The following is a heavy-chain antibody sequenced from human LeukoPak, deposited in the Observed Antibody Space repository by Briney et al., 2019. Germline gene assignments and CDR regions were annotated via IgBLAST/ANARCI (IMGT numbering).Heavy chain of an antibody. Sequence: SETLSLTCAVYGGSSSGYYWSWIRQPPGKGLEWIGEINHSGSTNYNPSLKSRVTISVDTSKNQFSLKLSSVTAADTAVYYCATDSSGYSLLDYWGQGTLVTVSS. CDR3: ATDSSGYSLLDY. D-gene: IGHD3-22*01. V-gene: IGHV4-34*01. CDR1: GGSSSGYY. CDR2: INHSGST. J-gene: IGHJ4*02.